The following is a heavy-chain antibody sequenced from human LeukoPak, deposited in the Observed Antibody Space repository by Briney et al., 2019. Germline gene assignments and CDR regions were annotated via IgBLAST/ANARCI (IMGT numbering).Heavy chain of an antibody. J-gene: IGHJ5*02. V-gene: IGHV3-11*05. Sequence: PGGSLRLSCAASGFTFSDCYMSWLRQAPGKGLEWLSYIRNTDSYTHYADSVKGRFTVSRDNAKNSLYLQMNSLRVDDTAVYYCARDGNWFDPWGQGTLVTVSS. CDR2: IRNTDSYT. CDR1: GFTFSDCY. CDR3: ARDGNWFDP.